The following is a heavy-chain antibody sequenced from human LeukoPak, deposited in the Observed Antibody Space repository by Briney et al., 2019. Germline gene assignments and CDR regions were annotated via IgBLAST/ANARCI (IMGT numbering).Heavy chain of an antibody. CDR3: ARTTEDCSRTSCYQYWFDP. D-gene: IGHD2-2*01. CDR1: GFTFSGSA. V-gene: IGHV3-73*01. CDR2: IRSKANSYAT. Sequence: GGSLKLSCAASGFTFSGSAMHWVRQASGKGLEWVGRIRSKANSYATAYAASVKGRFTISRDDSKNTAYLQMNSLKTEDTAVYYCARTTEDCSRTSCYQYWFDPWGQGTLVTVSS. J-gene: IGHJ5*02.